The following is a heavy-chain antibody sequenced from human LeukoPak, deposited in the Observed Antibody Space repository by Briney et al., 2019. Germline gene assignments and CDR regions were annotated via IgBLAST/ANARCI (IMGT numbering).Heavy chain of an antibody. CDR3: AKDNPYYGSGSYGAFDI. V-gene: IGHV3-9*01. J-gene: IGHJ3*02. D-gene: IGHD3-10*01. Sequence: PGGSLRLSCAASGFTFDDYAMHWVRQAPGKGLEWVSGISWNSGSIGYADPVKGRFTISRDNAKNSLYLQMNCLRAEDTALYYCAKDNPYYGSGSYGAFDIWGQGTMVTVSS. CDR1: GFTFDDYA. CDR2: ISWNSGSI.